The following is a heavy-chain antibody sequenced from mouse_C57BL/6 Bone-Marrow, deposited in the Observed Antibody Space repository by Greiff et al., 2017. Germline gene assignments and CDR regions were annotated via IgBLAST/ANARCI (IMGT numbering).Heavy chain of an antibody. Sequence: QVQLKESGAELVRPGTSVKVSCKASGYAFTHYLIEWVKPWPGQGLEWIGVINPGSGGTNYNEKFKGKATLTAAKYTSTAYMQLSGVTAEDSAVYCCERGLYVDYWGQGTTLTVSS. CDR2: INPGSGGT. CDR1: GYAFTHYL. D-gene: IGHD2-13*01. V-gene: IGHV1-54*01. CDR3: ERGLYVDY. J-gene: IGHJ2*01.